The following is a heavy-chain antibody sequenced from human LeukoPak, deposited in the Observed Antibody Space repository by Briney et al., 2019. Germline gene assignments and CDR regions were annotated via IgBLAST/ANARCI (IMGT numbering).Heavy chain of an antibody. D-gene: IGHD6-6*01. CDR1: GGTFSSYA. V-gene: IGHV1-69*06. CDR3: ARGDGSARFDY. CDR2: IIPIFGTA. J-gene: IGHJ4*02. Sequence: SVKVSCKASGGTFSSYAISWVRQAPGQRLEWMGRIIPIFGTANYAQKFQGRVTITADKSTSTAYMELSSLRSEDTAVYYCARGDGSARFDYWGQGTLVTVSS.